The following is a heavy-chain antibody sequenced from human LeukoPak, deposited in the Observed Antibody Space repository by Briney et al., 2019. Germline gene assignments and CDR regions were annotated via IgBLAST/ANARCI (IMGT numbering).Heavy chain of an antibody. CDR1: GGSISSSSYY. V-gene: IGHV4-39*07. D-gene: IGHD4-17*01. J-gene: IGHJ4*02. CDR3: ARDLSGTTVTYYFDY. CDR2: IYYSGST. Sequence: SETLSLTCTVSGGSISSSSYYWGWIRQPPGKGLEWIGSIYYSGSTYYNPSLKSRVTISVDTSKNQFSLKLSSVTAADTAVYYCARDLSGTTVTYYFDYWGQGTLVTVSS.